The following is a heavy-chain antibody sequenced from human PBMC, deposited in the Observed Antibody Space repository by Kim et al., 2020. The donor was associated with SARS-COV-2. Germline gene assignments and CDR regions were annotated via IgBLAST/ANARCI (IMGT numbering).Heavy chain of an antibody. D-gene: IGHD6-13*01. Sequence: SETLSLTCAVYGGSFSGYYWSWIRQPPGKGLEWIGEINHSGSTNYNPSLKSRVTISVDTSKNQFSLKLSSVTAADTAVYYCARARAKAEFDYWGQGTLVTVSS. J-gene: IGHJ4*02. CDR3: ARARAKAEFDY. CDR2: INHSGST. CDR1: GGSFSGYY. V-gene: IGHV4-34*01.